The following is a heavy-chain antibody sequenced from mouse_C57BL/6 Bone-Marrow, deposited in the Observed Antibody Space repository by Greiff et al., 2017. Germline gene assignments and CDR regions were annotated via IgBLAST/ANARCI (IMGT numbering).Heavy chain of an antibody. V-gene: IGHV1-55*01. D-gene: IGHD2-2*01. Sequence: QVHVKQPGAELVKPGASVKMSCKASGYTFTSYWITWVKQRPGQGLEWIGDIYPGSGSTNYNEKFKSKATLTVDTSSSTAYMQLSSLTSEDSAVYYCARRDGYGAWFAYWGQGTLVTVSA. J-gene: IGHJ3*01. CDR3: ARRDGYGAWFAY. CDR2: IYPGSGST. CDR1: GYTFTSYW.